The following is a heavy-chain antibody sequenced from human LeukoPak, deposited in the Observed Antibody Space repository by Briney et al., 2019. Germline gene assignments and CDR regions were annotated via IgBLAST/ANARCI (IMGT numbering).Heavy chain of an antibody. V-gene: IGHV4-59*10. CDR1: GGSFSSYY. CDR3: ARARWFGGNTPNYYYYYMDV. D-gene: IGHD3-10*01. Sequence: PSQTLSLTCAVYGGSFSSYYWSWVRQPPGKGVEWIGRIYTSGSTNYNTSLKRRVTISVDTSKNKYSRKRRCRTAADTAVYYCARARWFGGNTPNYYYYYMDVWGKGTTVTISS. CDR2: IYTSGST. J-gene: IGHJ6*03.